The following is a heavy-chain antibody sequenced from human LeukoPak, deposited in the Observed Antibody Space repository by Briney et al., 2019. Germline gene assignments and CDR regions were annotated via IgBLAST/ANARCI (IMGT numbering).Heavy chain of an antibody. CDR2: INIKSKAI. D-gene: IGHD3-9*01. CDR1: GFTLSSYT. CDR3: VRDQDWAFDY. J-gene: IGHJ4*02. Sequence: SGGSLRLSCAASGFTLSSYTMNWIRQAPGKGLEWISFINIKSKAIYYADSVKGRFTISRDNARNLLHLQMNSLRAEDTALYFCVRDQDWAFDYWGQGTLVTVSS. V-gene: IGHV3-48*01.